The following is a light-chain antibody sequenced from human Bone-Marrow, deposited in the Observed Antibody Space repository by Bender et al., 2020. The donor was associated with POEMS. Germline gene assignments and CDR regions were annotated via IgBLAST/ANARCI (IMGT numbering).Light chain of an antibody. Sequence: QSALTQPASVSGSPGQSITISCTGTSSDVGTYNFVSWYQQHPGKVPKVVIYEATKRPSGVSNRFSGSRSGTTASLTVSGLQAEDEADYYCCSYAGSNIYGFGTGTKVTVL. J-gene: IGLJ1*01. CDR3: CSYAGSNIYG. CDR2: EAT. CDR1: SSDVGTYNF. V-gene: IGLV2-23*01.